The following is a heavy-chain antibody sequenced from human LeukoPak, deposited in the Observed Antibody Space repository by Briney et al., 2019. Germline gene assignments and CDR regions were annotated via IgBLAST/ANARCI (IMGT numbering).Heavy chain of an antibody. J-gene: IGHJ4*02. D-gene: IGHD5-24*01. CDR3: ARPSPPGDGYNPCDY. Sequence: ISHDERDKYYADSVKGRFTIARDNSENSLYLQMNSLRTEDTAVYYCARPSPPGDGYNPCDYWGQGTLVTASS. V-gene: IGHV3-30*03. CDR2: ISHDERDK.